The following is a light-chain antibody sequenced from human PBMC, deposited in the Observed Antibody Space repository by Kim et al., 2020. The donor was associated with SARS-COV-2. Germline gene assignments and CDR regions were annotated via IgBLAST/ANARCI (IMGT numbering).Light chain of an antibody. J-gene: IGLJ2*01. Sequence: VSPGQPATITCSGDNLGGRYVSWYQQRPGQTPVLVIYQDIERPSGIPDRFSGSNSGNTATLTISGTQAMDEADYYCQAWDNNAAIFGGGTQLTVL. V-gene: IGLV3-1*01. CDR1: NLGGRY. CDR2: QDI. CDR3: QAWDNNAAI.